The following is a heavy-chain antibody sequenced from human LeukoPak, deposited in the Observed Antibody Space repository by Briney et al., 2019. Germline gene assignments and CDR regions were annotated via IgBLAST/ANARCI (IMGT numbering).Heavy chain of an antibody. CDR2: ISPYNGHT. CDR1: VYTFTSYA. CDR3: ARDFVGIAAIDY. V-gene: IGHV1-18*01. Sequence: ASVKVSCKASVYTFTSYAITWVRQAPGQGLEWMGWISPYNGHTNYAQNLQGRVTLTTDTSTSTAYMELRTLRSDDTAVYYCARDFVGIAAIDYWGQGTLVTVSS. J-gene: IGHJ4*02. D-gene: IGHD2-15*01.